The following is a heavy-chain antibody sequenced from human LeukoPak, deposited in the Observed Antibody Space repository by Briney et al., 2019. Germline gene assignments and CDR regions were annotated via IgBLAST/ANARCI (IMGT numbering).Heavy chain of an antibody. D-gene: IGHD6-19*01. V-gene: IGHV4-34*01. CDR1: GGSFSGYY. CDR2: INHSGST. J-gene: IGHJ5*02. CDR3: ASGGRRVGWYWFDP. Sequence: PSETLSLTCAVYGGSFSGYYWSWIRQPPGKGLEWIGEINHSGSTNYNPSLKSRVTISVDTSKNQFSLKLSSVTAADTAVYYCASGGRRVGWYWFDPWGQGTLVTVSS.